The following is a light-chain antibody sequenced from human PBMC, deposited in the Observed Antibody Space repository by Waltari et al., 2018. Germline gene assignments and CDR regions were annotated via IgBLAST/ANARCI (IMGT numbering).Light chain of an antibody. CDR2: GAS. V-gene: IGKV1-NL1*01. J-gene: IGKJ1*01. CDR1: QAIRDS. Sequence: IQLTQSPSPLSASEGDRVPLTCRASQAIRDSLAWYQQKPGKAPKLLLYGASRLDSGVPFRFSGSGSGTDFTLTITSLQPEDFATYYCQHYYNIPRTFGQGTKVEVK. CDR3: QHYYNIPRT.